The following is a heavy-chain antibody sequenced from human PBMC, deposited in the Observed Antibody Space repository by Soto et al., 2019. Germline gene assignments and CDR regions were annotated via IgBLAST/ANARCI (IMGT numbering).Heavy chain of an antibody. D-gene: IGHD1-1*01. CDR3: AKVQLERSYYYGMDV. J-gene: IGHJ6*02. Sequence: QVQLVESGGGVVQPGRSLRLSCAASGFTFSSYGMHWVRQAPGKGLEWVAVISYDGSNKYYADSVKGRFTISRDNSKNTLYLQMNSLRAEDTAVYYCAKVQLERSYYYGMDVWGQGTMVTVSS. V-gene: IGHV3-30*18. CDR1: GFTFSSYG. CDR2: ISYDGSNK.